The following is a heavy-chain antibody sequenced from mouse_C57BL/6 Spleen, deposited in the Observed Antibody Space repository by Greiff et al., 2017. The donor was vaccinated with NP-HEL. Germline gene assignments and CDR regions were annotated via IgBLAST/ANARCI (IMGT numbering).Heavy chain of an antibody. J-gene: IGHJ2*01. CDR3: ARQGPTVVATGYFDY. V-gene: IGHV5-9*04. CDR2: ISGGGGNT. CDR1: GFTFSSYT. Sequence: EVQGVESGGGLVKPGGSLKLSCAAPGFTFSSYTMFWVRQIPEKRLGWVATISGGGGNTYYPASVKGRCTISRDNAKNTLYQQKSSLRSEDTAVYYCARQGPTVVATGYFDYWGQGTTLTVSS. D-gene: IGHD1-1*01.